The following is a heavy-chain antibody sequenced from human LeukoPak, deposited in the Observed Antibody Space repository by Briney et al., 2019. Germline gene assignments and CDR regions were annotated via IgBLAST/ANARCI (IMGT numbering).Heavy chain of an antibody. D-gene: IGHD2-8*01. Sequence: GGSLRLSCAASGFTFRNYAMTWVRQAPGKGLEWVSVVSGNGDTTYYADSLKGRFTISRDNSRNTLYLQMNSLRAEDTAVYHCARNAADCTTSACYDSWGQGTLVTVSS. J-gene: IGHJ4*02. CDR2: VSGNGDTT. CDR1: GFTFRNYA. V-gene: IGHV3-23*01. CDR3: ARNAADCTTSACYDS.